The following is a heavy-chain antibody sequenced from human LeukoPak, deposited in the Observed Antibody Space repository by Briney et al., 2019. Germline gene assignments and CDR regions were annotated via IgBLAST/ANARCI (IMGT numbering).Heavy chain of an antibody. J-gene: IGHJ4*02. Sequence: GASVKVSCKASGYTFTSYDINWVRQATGQGLEWMGWMNPNSGNTGYAQKFQGRVTMTRNTSISTAYTELSSLRSEDTAVYYCARGVRYYYDSSGCNPFDYWGQGTLVTVSS. V-gene: IGHV1-8*01. CDR1: GYTFTSYD. CDR3: ARGVRYYYDSSGCNPFDY. CDR2: MNPNSGNT. D-gene: IGHD3-22*01.